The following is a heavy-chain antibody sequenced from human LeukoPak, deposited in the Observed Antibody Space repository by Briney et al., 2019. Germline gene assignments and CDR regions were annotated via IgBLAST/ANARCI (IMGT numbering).Heavy chain of an antibody. D-gene: IGHD4-23*01. CDR2: INPNNSYT. CDR1: VGTFSSYA. Sequence: ASVKVSCKASVGTFSSYAISWVRQAPGQGPEWMGWINPNNSYTEYAQNFQGRVTMTRDTSISTDYMELSRLRFDDTAIYYCARGRHGELLTPDFAYWGQGTLLTVSS. J-gene: IGHJ4*02. CDR3: ARGRHGELLTPDFAY. V-gene: IGHV1-2*02.